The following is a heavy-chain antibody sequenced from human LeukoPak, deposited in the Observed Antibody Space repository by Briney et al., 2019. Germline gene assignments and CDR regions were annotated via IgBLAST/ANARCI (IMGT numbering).Heavy chain of an antibody. V-gene: IGHV1-69*13. Sequence: GASVKVSCKASGGTFSSYAISWVRQAPGQGLEWMGGIIPILGTANYAQKFQGRVTITADESTSTGYMELSSPRSEDTAVYYCARGIGGHNWFDPWGEGTLVTVSS. J-gene: IGHJ5*02. CDR3: ARGIGGHNWFDP. D-gene: IGHD2-15*01. CDR2: IIPILGTA. CDR1: GGTFSSYA.